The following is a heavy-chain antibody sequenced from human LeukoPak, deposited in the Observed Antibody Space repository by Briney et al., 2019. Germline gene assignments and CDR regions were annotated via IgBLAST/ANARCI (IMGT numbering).Heavy chain of an antibody. J-gene: IGHJ5*02. CDR2: IYASGST. CDR1: GGSISSGSYY. Sequence: SQTLSLTCTVSGGSISSGSYYWSWIRQPAGTGLEWIGRIYASGSTNYNPSLKSRVTISVDTAKNQFSLKLSSVTAADTAVYYGARGAIRWFDPWGQGTLVTVSS. V-gene: IGHV4-61*02. D-gene: IGHD3-9*01. CDR3: ARGAIRWFDP.